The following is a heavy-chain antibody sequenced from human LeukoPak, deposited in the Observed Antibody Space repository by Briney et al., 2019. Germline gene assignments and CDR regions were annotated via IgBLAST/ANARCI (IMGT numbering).Heavy chain of an antibody. J-gene: IGHJ5*02. CDR3: ARSGSYFGGTPFLWGSWFDP. CDR2: IYYSGST. CDR1: GGSISSSSYY. Sequence: SETLSLTCTVSGGSISSSSYYWGWIRQPPGKGLEWIGSIYYSGSTYYNPSLKSRVTISVDTSKNQFSLKLSSVTAADTAVYYCARSGSYFGGTPFLWGSWFDPWGQGTLVTVSS. V-gene: IGHV4-39*07. D-gene: IGHD1-26*01.